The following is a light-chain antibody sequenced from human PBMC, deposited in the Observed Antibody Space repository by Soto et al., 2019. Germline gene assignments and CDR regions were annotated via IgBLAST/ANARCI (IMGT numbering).Light chain of an antibody. CDR3: SSYVLSSNVRV. J-gene: IGLJ1*01. CDR2: EVN. V-gene: IGLV2-8*01. Sequence: QSVLTQPPSASGSPGQSVTISCTGTSSDVGAYKFVSWFQQHPGKAPKLIIYEVNERPSGVPDRFSGSKSGNTASLTISGLQTDDEADYYCSSYVLSSNVRVFGPGTKLTVL. CDR1: SSDVGAYKF.